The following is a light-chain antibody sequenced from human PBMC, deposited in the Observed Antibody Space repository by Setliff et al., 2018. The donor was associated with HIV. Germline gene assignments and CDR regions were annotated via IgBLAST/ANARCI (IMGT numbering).Light chain of an antibody. Sequence: AIQLTQSPSSLSASVGDRVTLTCRTSQDIRNDLGWYQQKPGQAPKLLIYATSFLQFGVPSRFSGSGSGTDFTLTISSLQPEDFATYYCLQDHSYPFTFGPGTKVDIK. J-gene: IGKJ3*01. CDR2: ATS. V-gene: IGKV1-6*01. CDR1: QDIRND. CDR3: LQDHSYPFT.